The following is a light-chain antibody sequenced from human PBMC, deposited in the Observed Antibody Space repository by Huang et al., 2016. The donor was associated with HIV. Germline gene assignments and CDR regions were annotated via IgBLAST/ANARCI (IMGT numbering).Light chain of an antibody. CDR2: DAS. CDR3: QQRNVWPLT. V-gene: IGKV3D-11*01. J-gene: IGKJ4*01. CDR1: QGVGTY. Sequence: VLTQSPPTLSLSLGGTGTLSCRASQGVGTYVAWYQQRPGQAPRLVIYDASNRAAGIPVRFSGAGSGTDFTLSINGLESEDVGVYYCQQRNVWPLTFGGGDQGGSQ.